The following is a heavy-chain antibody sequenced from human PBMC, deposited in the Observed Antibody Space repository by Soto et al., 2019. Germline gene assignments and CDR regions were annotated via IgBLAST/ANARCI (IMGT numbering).Heavy chain of an antibody. D-gene: IGHD3-3*01. CDR2: ISAYNGNT. CDR3: ARRVFGVVIIEPGDY. J-gene: IGHJ4*02. V-gene: IGHV1-18*01. CDR1: GYTFTSYG. Sequence: GASVKVSCKASGYTFTSYGISWVRQAPGQGLEWMGWISAYNGNTNYAQKLQGRVTMTTDTSTSTAYMELRSLRSDDTAVYYCARRVFGVVIIEPGDYWGQGTLVTAPQ.